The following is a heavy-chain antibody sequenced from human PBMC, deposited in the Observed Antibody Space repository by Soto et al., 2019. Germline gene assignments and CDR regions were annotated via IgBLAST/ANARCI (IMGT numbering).Heavy chain of an antibody. D-gene: IGHD3-16*01. Sequence: SETLPLTCAVGGGSFRAYYWSWIRQPPGKGLEWIGEINQSGTTHYNPSLKRRLNITIDTSKNQFSLKLTSVTAADTATYYCARDIISVIGGQIYNYFGMDVWGQGTTVTVSS. V-gene: IGHV4-34*01. CDR2: INQSGTT. CDR3: ARDIISVIGGQIYNYFGMDV. CDR1: GGSFRAYY. J-gene: IGHJ6*02.